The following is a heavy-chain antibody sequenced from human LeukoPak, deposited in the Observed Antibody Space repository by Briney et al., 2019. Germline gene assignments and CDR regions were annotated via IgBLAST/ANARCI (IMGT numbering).Heavy chain of an antibody. Sequence: PSETLSLTCTVSGGSISSYYWSWIRQPPGKGLEWIGRIYTSGSTNYNPSLKSRVTMSVDTSKNQFSLKLSSVTAADTAVYYCARVYWNYVGYYYYYMDVWGKGTTVTVSS. CDR1: GGSISSYY. V-gene: IGHV4-4*07. J-gene: IGHJ6*03. CDR2: IYTSGST. CDR3: ARVYWNYVGYYYYYMDV. D-gene: IGHD1-7*01.